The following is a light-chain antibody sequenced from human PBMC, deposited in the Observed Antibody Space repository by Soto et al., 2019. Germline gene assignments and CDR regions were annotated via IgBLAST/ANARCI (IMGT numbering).Light chain of an antibody. CDR2: AAS. CDR1: QSISTY. Sequence: DIQMTQSPSSLSASVGDRVTITCRTSQSISTYLNWYQQRPGKAPKLLIYAASNLQGGGPSRFSGSGSGTDFTLTISSLQPEDFATYYCQQSYSIPYTFGQGTKVEIK. V-gene: IGKV1-39*01. CDR3: QQSYSIPYT. J-gene: IGKJ2*01.